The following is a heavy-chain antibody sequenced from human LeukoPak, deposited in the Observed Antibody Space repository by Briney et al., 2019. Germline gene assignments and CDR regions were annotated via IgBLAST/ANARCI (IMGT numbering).Heavy chain of an antibody. J-gene: IGHJ4*02. Sequence: PGGSLRLSCAACGFTFSSYSMNWVRQAPGKGLEWVSSISSSSSYIYYADSVKGRFTISRDNAKNSLYLQMNSLRAEDTAVYYCARRGSGSYFKLDYWGQGTLVTVSS. V-gene: IGHV3-21*01. CDR3: ARRGSGSYFKLDY. D-gene: IGHD3-10*01. CDR2: ISSSSSYI. CDR1: GFTFSSYS.